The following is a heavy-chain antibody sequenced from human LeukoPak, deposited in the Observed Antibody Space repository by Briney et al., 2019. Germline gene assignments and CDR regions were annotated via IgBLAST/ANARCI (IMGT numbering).Heavy chain of an antibody. J-gene: IGHJ3*01. D-gene: IGHD1-26*01. Sequence: QSGGSLRLSCAASGFTFNNYGMHWVRQAPGKGLEWVAVIRSDGNNKYYVDSVKGRFTVSRDKSKNTLYLQMNSLRAEDTAVYYCAREYSGSYYVAAFDVWGQGTLVTVS. CDR1: GFTFNNYG. CDR2: IRSDGNNK. V-gene: IGHV3-33*01. CDR3: AREYSGSYYVAAFDV.